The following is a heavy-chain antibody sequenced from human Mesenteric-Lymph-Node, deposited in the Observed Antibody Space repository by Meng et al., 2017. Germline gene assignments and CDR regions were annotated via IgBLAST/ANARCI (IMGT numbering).Heavy chain of an antibody. D-gene: IGHD4-17*01. J-gene: IGHJ4*02. V-gene: IGHV3-21*01. Sequence: GGSLRLSCAASGFTFSSYWMSWVRQAPGKGLEWVSSISSSSSYIYYADSVKGRFTISRDNAKNSLYLQMNSLRAEDTAVYYCARERATVTNLIDYWGQGTLVTVSS. CDR3: ARERATVTNLIDY. CDR1: GFTFSSYW. CDR2: ISSSSSYI.